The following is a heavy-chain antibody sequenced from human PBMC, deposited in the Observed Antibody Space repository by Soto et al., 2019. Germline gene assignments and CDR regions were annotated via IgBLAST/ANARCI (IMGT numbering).Heavy chain of an antibody. CDR2: IPYDGSNK. V-gene: IGHV3-30*18. CDR3: AKTRGYSYGNENWFDP. CDR1: GFTFSSYG. Sequence: GGSLRLSCAASGFTFSSYGMHWVRQAPGKGLEWVAVIPYDGSNKYYADSVKGRFTISRDNSKNTLYLQMNSLRAEDTAVYYCAKTRGYSYGNENWFDPWGQGTLVTVSS. D-gene: IGHD5-18*01. J-gene: IGHJ5*02.